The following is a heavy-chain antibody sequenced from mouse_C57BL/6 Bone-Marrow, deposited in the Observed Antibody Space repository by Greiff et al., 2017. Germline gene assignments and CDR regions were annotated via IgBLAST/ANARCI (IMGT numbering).Heavy chain of an antibody. Sequence: EVMLVESGGGLVKPGGSLKLSCAASGFTFSSYAMSWVRQTPEKRLEWVATISDGGSYTYYPDNVKGRFTITRDNSKNNLYLQMSHLKSEDTAVYYCARDTTVVAIDYWGQGTTLTVSS. CDR2: ISDGGSYT. CDR1: GFTFSSYA. J-gene: IGHJ2*01. CDR3: ARDTTVVAIDY. V-gene: IGHV5-4*01. D-gene: IGHD1-1*01.